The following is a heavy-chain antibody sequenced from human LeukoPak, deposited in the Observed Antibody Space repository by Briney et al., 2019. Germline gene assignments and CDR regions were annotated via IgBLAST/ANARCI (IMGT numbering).Heavy chain of an antibody. CDR3: ARGTDSGSYFHFDY. J-gene: IGHJ4*02. V-gene: IGHV3-64*01. CDR2: ISSNGGST. CDR1: GFTFSSYA. Sequence: PGGSLRLSCAASGFTFSSYAMHWVRQAPGKGLEYVSAISSNGGSTYYANSVKGRFTISRDNSKNTLYLQMGSLRAEDMAVYYCARGTDSGSYFHFDYWGQGTLVTVSS. D-gene: IGHD1-26*01.